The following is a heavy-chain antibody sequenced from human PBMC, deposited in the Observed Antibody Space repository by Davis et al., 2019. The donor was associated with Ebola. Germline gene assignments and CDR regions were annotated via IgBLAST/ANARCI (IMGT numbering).Heavy chain of an antibody. Sequence: GESLKISCAVSGFTFGSYAMSWVRQAPGKGLEWVGFIRSKAYGGKTQYAASVKGRFTISRDDSKSIAYLQMDSLKIEDTAVYYCSRDLKQRPPSYYDGMDVWGQGTSVTVSS. CDR1: GFTFGSYA. CDR3: SRDLKQRPPSYYDGMDV. CDR2: IRSKAYGGKT. J-gene: IGHJ6*02. V-gene: IGHV3-49*04. D-gene: IGHD6-6*01.